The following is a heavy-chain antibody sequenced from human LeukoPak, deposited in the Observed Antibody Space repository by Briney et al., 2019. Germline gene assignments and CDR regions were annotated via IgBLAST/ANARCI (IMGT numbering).Heavy chain of an antibody. Sequence: GKSLRLSCAASGFTFSSYAMRWVRQAPGKGLEWVPGISGSGGGTYYADSVKGRFTISRDNSKNTLYLQMNSLKAEDTAVYYCARDLGSSVGYWGQGTLVTVFS. J-gene: IGHJ4*02. V-gene: IGHV3-23*01. CDR2: ISGSGGGT. CDR1: GFTFSSYA. D-gene: IGHD6-13*01. CDR3: ARDLGSSVGY.